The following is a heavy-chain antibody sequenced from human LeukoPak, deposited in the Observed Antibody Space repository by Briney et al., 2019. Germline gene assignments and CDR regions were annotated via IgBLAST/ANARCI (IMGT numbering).Heavy chain of an antibody. CDR1: GFSLSTSGMC. CDR2: IDWDDDK. V-gene: IGHV2-70*11. D-gene: IGHD3-3*01. J-gene: IGHJ3*01. Sequence: SRPTLVNPTQILTLTCTFSGFSLSTSGMCVSWIRQPPGKALEWLARIDWDDDKYYSTSLKTRLTISKDTSKNQVVLTMTNMDPVDTATYYCARMIAFGVVYDAFDVWGQGTMVTVSS. CDR3: ARMIAFGVVYDAFDV.